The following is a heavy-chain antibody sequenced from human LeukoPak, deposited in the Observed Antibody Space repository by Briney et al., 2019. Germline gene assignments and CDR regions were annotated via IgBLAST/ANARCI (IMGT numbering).Heavy chain of an antibody. V-gene: IGHV4-39*01. CDR1: GDSISSSRYY. Sequence: SETLSLTCTVSGDSISSSRYYWGWIRQPPGKELEWIGNIYYNGSTYYNPSLKSRVTISIDTSENQFSLKLGSVTAADTAVYFCARSSPYIPMITYWGQGILVAVSS. CDR2: IYYNGST. D-gene: IGHD3-16*01. J-gene: IGHJ4*02. CDR3: ARSSPYIPMITY.